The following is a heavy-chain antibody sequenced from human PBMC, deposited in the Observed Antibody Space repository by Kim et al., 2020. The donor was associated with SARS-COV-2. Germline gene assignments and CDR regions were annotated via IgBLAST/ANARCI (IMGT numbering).Heavy chain of an antibody. Sequence: GESLQISCKGSGYSFTSYWICWVRQMPGKGLEWMGIIYPGDSDTRYSPSFQGQVTISADKSISTAYLQWSSLKASDTAMYYCARLQTDYYYGMDVWGQGTTVTVSS. V-gene: IGHV5-51*01. CDR2: IYPGDSDT. CDR1: GYSFTSYW. D-gene: IGHD1-1*01. CDR3: ARLQTDYYYGMDV. J-gene: IGHJ6*02.